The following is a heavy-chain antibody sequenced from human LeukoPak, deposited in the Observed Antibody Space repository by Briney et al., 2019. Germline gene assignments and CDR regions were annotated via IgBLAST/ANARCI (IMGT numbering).Heavy chain of an antibody. Sequence: ASVKVSCKASGYTFTGYYMHWVRQAPGQGLEWMGWINPNSGGTNYAQKFQGRVTMTRDTSISTAYMELSRLRSDDTAVYYCARGLVSSWGALDYWGQGTLVTVSS. CDR3: ARGLVSSWGALDY. V-gene: IGHV1-2*02. J-gene: IGHJ4*02. CDR1: GYTFTGYY. CDR2: INPNSGGT. D-gene: IGHD6-13*01.